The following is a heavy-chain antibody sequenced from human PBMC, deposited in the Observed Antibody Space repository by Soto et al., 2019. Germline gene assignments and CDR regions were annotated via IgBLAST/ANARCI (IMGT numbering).Heavy chain of an antibody. D-gene: IGHD1-1*01. V-gene: IGHV1-46*01. CDR1: GYTFTSYY. CDR2: INPSGGST. Sequence: QVQLVQSGAEVKKPGASVKVSCKASGYTFTSYYMHWVRQAPGQGLEWMGIINPSGGSTSYAQKFQGRVTMTRDTSTSTVYMELSSLRSDDTAVYYCARDYNYYYCYDGMDVWGQGTTVTVSS. CDR3: ARDYNYYYCYDGMDV. J-gene: IGHJ6*02.